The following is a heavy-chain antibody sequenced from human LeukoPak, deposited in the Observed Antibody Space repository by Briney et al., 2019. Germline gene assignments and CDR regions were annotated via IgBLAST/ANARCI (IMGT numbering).Heavy chain of an antibody. V-gene: IGHV3-30*18. CDR1: GFIFRSFG. D-gene: IGHD2-15*01. Sequence: PGRSLRLSCVASGFIFRSFGMHWVRQAPAKELEWVAVISYDGSKKYYADSVKGRFTISRDNSKNTLYLQMDSLRADDTAMYYCAKSSAGSVLAATPSDSWGQGTLVTVSS. CDR3: AKSSAGSVLAATPSDS. CDR2: ISYDGSKK. J-gene: IGHJ4*02.